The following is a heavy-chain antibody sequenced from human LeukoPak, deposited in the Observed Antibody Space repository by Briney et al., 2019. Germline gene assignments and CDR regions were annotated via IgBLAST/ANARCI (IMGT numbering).Heavy chain of an antibody. J-gene: IGHJ4*02. V-gene: IGHV3-7*01. D-gene: IGHD3-22*01. Sequence: PGGSLRLSCAASGFTFSSYWMKWVRQAPGKGLEWVANIRQDGSEKYYVDSVKGRFAISRDNAKNSLYLQMNSLRAEDTAVYYCARDAPPYYYDSSGSGDYWGQGTLVTVSP. CDR2: IRQDGSEK. CDR1: GFTFSSYW. CDR3: ARDAPPYYYDSSGSGDY.